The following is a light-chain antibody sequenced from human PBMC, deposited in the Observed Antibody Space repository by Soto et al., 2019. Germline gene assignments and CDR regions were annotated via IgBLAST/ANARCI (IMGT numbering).Light chain of an antibody. Sequence: QSALTQPASVSGSPGQSITISCTGTSSDVGNYNLVSWYQQHPGKAPKVMIYEGSKRPSGVSNRFSGSKSGNTASLTISGLQAEDEADYYCCSYAGSSVFGGGTKLTVL. J-gene: IGLJ2*01. CDR2: EGS. CDR1: SSDVGNYNL. CDR3: CSYAGSSV. V-gene: IGLV2-23*01.